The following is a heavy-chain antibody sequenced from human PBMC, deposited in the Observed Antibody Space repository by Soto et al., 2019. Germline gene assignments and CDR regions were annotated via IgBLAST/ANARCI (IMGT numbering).Heavy chain of an antibody. CDR1: GYTFTSYY. D-gene: IGHD3-9*01. Sequence: GASVKVSCKASGYTFTSYYMHWVRQAPGQGLEWMGIINPSGGSTSYAQKFQGRVTMTRDTSTSTVYMELSSLRSEDTAVYYCARAVGASYYDILTGYYTGHFDYWGQGTLVTVSS. V-gene: IGHV1-46*01. CDR3: ARAVGASYYDILTGYYTGHFDY. CDR2: INPSGGST. J-gene: IGHJ4*02.